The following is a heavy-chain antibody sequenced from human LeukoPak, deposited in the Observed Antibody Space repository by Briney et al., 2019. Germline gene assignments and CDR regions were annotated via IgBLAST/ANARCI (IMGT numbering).Heavy chain of an antibody. V-gene: IGHV1-2*02. Sequence: ASVKVSCKASGYTFTGYYMHWVRQAPGQGLEWMGWINPNSGGTNYAQKFQGRVTMTRDTSISTAYMELSRLRSDDTAVYYCARTLPITDYYGSGPYGVDVWGQGTTVTVSS. CDR3: ARTLPITDYYGSGPYGVDV. J-gene: IGHJ6*02. CDR2: INPNSGGT. D-gene: IGHD3-10*01. CDR1: GYTFTGYY.